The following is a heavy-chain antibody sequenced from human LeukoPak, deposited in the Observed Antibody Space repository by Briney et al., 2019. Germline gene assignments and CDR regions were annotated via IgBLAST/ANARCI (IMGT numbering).Heavy chain of an antibody. CDR2: IYYSGST. D-gene: IGHD3-9*01. CDR3: ASGDPHYDILTGIEMGSAFDI. V-gene: IGHV4-31*03. CDR1: GGSIRNSGYY. J-gene: IGHJ3*02. Sequence: PSETLSLTCTVSGGSIRNSGYYWGWIRPHPGKGLEWIGYIYYSGSTYYNPSLKSRVTISVDTSKNQFSLKLSSVTAADTAVYYCASGDPHYDILTGIEMGSAFDIWGQGTMVTASS.